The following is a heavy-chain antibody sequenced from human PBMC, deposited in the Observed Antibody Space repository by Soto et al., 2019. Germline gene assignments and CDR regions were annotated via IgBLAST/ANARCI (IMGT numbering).Heavy chain of an antibody. Sequence: LRLSCAASGFTFNSYGMHWVRQGPGNGLEWVAFISYDSTKTYYADSVKGRFTISRDNSNSALYVQMNSLTGEDTAVYYCARTRSAWSEFHYYSLDVWGQGTTVTVSS. V-gene: IGHV3-30*03. CDR3: ARTRSAWSEFHYYSLDV. CDR1: GFTFNSYG. CDR2: ISYDSTKT. J-gene: IGHJ6*02. D-gene: IGHD1-26*01.